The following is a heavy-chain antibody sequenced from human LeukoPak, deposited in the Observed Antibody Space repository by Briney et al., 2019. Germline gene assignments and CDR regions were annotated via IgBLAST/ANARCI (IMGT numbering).Heavy chain of an antibody. CDR1: GFTFSSYE. CDR3: ARTIEMATISYFDY. CDR2: ISSSDSTI. D-gene: IGHD5-24*01. V-gene: IGHV3-48*03. Sequence: GGSLRLSCAASGFTFSSYEMNWVRQAPGKGLEWVSYISSSDSTIYYADSVKGRFTISRDNAKNSLYLQMNSQRAGDTAVYYCARTIEMATISYFDYWGQGTLVTVSS. J-gene: IGHJ4*02.